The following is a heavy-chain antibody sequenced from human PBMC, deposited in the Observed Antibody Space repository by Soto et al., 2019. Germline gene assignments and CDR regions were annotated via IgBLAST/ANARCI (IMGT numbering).Heavy chain of an antibody. CDR2: INHSGST. J-gene: IGHJ4*02. CDR1: GGSFSGYY. CDR3: ARGPLGYYYDSSGSQFDY. D-gene: IGHD3-22*01. V-gene: IGHV4-34*01. Sequence: SETLSLTCAVYGGSFSGYYWSWIRQPPGKGLEWIGEINHSGSTNYNPSLKSRVTISVDTSKNQFSLKLSSVTAADTAVYYCARGPLGYYYDSSGSQFDYWGQGTLVTVSS.